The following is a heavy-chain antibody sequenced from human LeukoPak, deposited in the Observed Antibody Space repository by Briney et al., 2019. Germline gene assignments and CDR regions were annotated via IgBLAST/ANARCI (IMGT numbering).Heavy chain of an antibody. CDR3: ARGGEVPAAIGLDY. D-gene: IGHD2-2*01. Sequence: SSETLSLTCAVYGGSFSGYYWSWIRQPPGKGLEWIGEINHSGSTNYNPSLKSRVTISVDTSKNRFSLKLSSVTAADTAVYYCARGGEVPAAIGLDYWGQGTLVTVSS. J-gene: IGHJ4*02. CDR1: GGSFSGYY. CDR2: INHSGST. V-gene: IGHV4-34*01.